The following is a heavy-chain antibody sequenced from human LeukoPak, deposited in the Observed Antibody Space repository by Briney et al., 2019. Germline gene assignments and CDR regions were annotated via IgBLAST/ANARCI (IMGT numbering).Heavy chain of an antibody. J-gene: IGHJ6*03. V-gene: IGHV4-61*02. CDR3: ARGRDYYDSSGYYPTYYYYYYMDV. CDR1: GGSISSGSYY. Sequence: SQTMSLTCTVSGGSISSGSYYWSWIRQPAGKGLEWIGRIYTSGSTNYNPSLKSRVTISVDTSKNQFSLKLSSVTAADTAVYYCARGRDYYDSSGYYPTYYYYYYMDVWGKGTTVTVSS. CDR2: IYTSGST. D-gene: IGHD3-22*01.